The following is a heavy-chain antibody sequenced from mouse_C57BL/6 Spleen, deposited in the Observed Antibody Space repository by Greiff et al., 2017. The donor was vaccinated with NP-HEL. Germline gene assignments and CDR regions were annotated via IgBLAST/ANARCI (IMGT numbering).Heavy chain of an antibody. CDR2: IDPANGNT. V-gene: IGHV14-3*01. CDR1: GFNITNTY. J-gene: IGHJ1*03. CDR3: ARGGPITWYFDV. Sequence: DVKLVESVAELVRPGASVKLSCTASGFNITNTYMHWVKQRPEQGLEWIGRIDPANGNTKYAPKFQGKATITADTSSNTAYLQLSSLTSEDTAIYYCARGGPITWYFDVWGTGTTVTVSS.